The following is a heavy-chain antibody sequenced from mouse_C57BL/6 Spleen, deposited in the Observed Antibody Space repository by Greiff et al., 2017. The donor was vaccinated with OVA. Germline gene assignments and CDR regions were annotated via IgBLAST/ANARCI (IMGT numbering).Heavy chain of an antibody. Sequence: QVQLQQPGAELVMPGASVKLSCKASGYTFTSYWMHWVKQRPGQGLEWIGEIDPSDSYTNYNQKFKGKSTLTVDKSSSTAYMQLSSLTSEDSAVYYCARGGVTTGGGYYFGGWGTSATLSV. CDR2: IDPSDSYT. D-gene: IGHD1-1*01. V-gene: IGHV1-69*01. J-gene: IGHJ2*01. CDR3: ARGGVTTGGGYYFGG. CDR1: GYTFTSYW.